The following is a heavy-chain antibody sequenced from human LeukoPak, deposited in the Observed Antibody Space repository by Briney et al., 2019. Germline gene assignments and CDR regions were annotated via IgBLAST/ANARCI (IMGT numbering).Heavy chain of an antibody. V-gene: IGHV1-2*02. D-gene: IGHD2-2*01. Sequence: ASVKVSCKASGYTFTGYYMHWVRQAPGQGLEWMGWINPNSGGTNYAQKFQGRVTMTRDTSISTAYMELSRLRSDDTAVYYWARRGYCSSTSCYDYWGQGTLVTVSS. J-gene: IGHJ4*02. CDR2: INPNSGGT. CDR1: GYTFTGYY. CDR3: ARRGYCSSTSCYDY.